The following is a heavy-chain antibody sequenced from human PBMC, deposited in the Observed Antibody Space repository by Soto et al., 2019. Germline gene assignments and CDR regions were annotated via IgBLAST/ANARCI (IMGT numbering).Heavy chain of an antibody. CDR3: ALLNSGSYAFDI. D-gene: IGHD1-26*01. CDR1: GYTLTELS. J-gene: IGHJ3*02. CDR2: FDPEDGET. Sequence: ASVKVSCKVSGYTLTELSMHWGRQAPGKGLEWMGGFDPEDGETIYAQKFQGRVTMTEDTSTDTAYMELSSLRSEDTAVYYCALLNSGSYAFDIWGQGTMVTVSS. V-gene: IGHV1-24*01.